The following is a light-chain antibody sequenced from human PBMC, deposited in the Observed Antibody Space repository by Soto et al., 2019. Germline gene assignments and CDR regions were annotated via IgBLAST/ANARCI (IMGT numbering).Light chain of an antibody. CDR3: CSYAGSHTWV. V-gene: IGLV2-11*01. CDR1: HSDVGAYDY. J-gene: IGLJ3*02. Sequence: SALTQPRSVSGSPGQSVIISCPGTHSDVGAYDYVSWYQQHPGKAPKLIIYAVTTRPSGVPDRFSASKSGHTASLPTSGLQAEDEADYYCCSYAGSHTWVFGGGTKLTVL. CDR2: AVT.